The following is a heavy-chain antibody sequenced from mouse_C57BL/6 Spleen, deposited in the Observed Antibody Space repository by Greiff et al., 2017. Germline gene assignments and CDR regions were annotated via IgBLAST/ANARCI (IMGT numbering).Heavy chain of an antibody. J-gene: IGHJ2*01. CDR1: GYAFSSYW. V-gene: IGHV1-80*01. CDR3: ARKLLDYFDY. CDR2: IYPGDGDT. Sequence: VQLVESGAELVKPGASVKISCKASGYAFSSYWMNWVKQRPGKGLEWIGQIYPGDGDTNYNGKFKGKATLTADKSSSTAYMQLSSLTSEDSAVYFCARKLLDYFDYWGQGTTLTVSS. D-gene: IGHD2-12*01.